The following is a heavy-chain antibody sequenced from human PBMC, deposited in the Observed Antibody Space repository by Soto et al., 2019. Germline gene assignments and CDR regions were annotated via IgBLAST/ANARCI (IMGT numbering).Heavy chain of an antibody. CDR1: GDSVSSDSAA. CDR3: AREYNTGWSI. J-gene: IGHJ4*02. D-gene: IGHD6-19*01. CDR2: TYYRSKWYY. Sequence: PSQTLSLTCAISGDSVSSDSAAWNWIRQSPSRGLEWLGRTYYRSKWYYEYSLSMKSRITINPDTSKNQFSLQLNSVTPDDTAVYYCAREYNTGWSIWGQGTLVTVSS. V-gene: IGHV6-1*01.